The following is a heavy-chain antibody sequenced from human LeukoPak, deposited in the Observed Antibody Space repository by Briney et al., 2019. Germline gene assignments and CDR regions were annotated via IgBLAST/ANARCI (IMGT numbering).Heavy chain of an antibody. Sequence: GGSLRLSCVASGFNFNNYNMNWVRQAPGKGLEWVSYITLSSSTIYYADSVKGRFTISRDNARNSVYLQMDSLRAEDTAVYYCAREPSYTSSWYTSCDYWGQGTLVTVSS. CDR1: GFNFNNYN. CDR2: ITLSSSTI. J-gene: IGHJ4*02. V-gene: IGHV3-48*01. D-gene: IGHD6-13*01. CDR3: AREPSYTSSWYTSCDY.